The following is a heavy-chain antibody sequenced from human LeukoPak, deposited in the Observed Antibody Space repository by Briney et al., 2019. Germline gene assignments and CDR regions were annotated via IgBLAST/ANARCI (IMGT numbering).Heavy chain of an antibody. D-gene: IGHD6-19*01. Sequence: GGSLRLSCAASGFSFSDYYMSWIRQAPGKGLEWVSYISSSGSTIYYADSVKGRFAISRDNAKNSLYLQMNSLRAEDTAVYYCARSPQLWLGGAYFDYWGQGTLVTVSS. CDR2: ISSSGSTI. CDR3: ARSPQLWLGGAYFDY. J-gene: IGHJ4*02. CDR1: GFSFSDYY. V-gene: IGHV3-11*01.